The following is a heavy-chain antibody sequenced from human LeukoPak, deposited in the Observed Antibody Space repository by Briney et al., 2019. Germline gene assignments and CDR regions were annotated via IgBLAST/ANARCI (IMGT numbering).Heavy chain of an antibody. Sequence: GGSLRLSCAASGFTVSSNYMSWVRQAPGKGLEWVLVIYSGGSTYYADSVKGRFTISRDNSKNTLYLQMNSLRAEDTAVYYCARVPYGDYVEYWFDPWGQGTLVTVSS. D-gene: IGHD4-17*01. CDR3: ARVPYGDYVEYWFDP. J-gene: IGHJ5*02. CDR1: GFTVSSNY. V-gene: IGHV3-66*01. CDR2: IYSGGST.